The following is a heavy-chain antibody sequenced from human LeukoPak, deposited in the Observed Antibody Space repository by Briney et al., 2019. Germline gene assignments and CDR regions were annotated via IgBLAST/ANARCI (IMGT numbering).Heavy chain of an antibody. V-gene: IGHV3-30*01. CDR3: AREGQPYNWFDP. Sequence: GGSLRLSCAASGFTFSSYAMHWVREAPGKGLEWVAVISYDGSNKYYADSVKGRFTISRDDSKKTLYLQMNSLRAEDTAVYYCAREGQPYNWFDPWGQGTLVTVSS. CDR1: GFTFSSYA. D-gene: IGHD6-13*01. CDR2: ISYDGSNK. J-gene: IGHJ5*02.